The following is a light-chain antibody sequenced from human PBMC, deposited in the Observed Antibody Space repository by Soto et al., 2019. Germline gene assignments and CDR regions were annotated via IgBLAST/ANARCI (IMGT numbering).Light chain of an antibody. J-gene: IGKJ4*01. Sequence: EIVWTQSPATLSLSPGERATLSCRASQSVSSYLAWYQQKPGQAPRLLIYDASNRATGIPAGFSGSGSGTDFTLTISCLEPEDFAVYDCQQRSNWPLTFGGGTKVEIK. CDR1: QSVSSY. CDR2: DAS. V-gene: IGKV3-11*01. CDR3: QQRSNWPLT.